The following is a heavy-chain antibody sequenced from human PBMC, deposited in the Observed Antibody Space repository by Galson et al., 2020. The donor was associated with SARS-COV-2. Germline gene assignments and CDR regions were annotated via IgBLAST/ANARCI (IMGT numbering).Heavy chain of an antibody. D-gene: IGHD6-6*01. V-gene: IGHV4-34*01. J-gene: IGHJ4*02. CDR2: IDHTGSK. CDR1: GGSLSGYY. CDR3: RGEYSSSSFDY. Sequence: SETLSLTCAVSGGSLSGYYRSWIRQSPGKGLEWIGEIDHTGSKNYNPSSPESRATISVDTSKNQFSLKLSSVTAADTAVYYCRGEYSSSSFDYWGQGTLVTVSS.